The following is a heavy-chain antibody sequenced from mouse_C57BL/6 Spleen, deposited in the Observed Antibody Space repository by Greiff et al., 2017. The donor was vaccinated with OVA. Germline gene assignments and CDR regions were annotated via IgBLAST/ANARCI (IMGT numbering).Heavy chain of an antibody. CDR2: NYPRSGNT. V-gene: IGHV1-81*01. J-gene: IGHJ2*01. CDR1: GYTFPSYG. Sequence: VQVVESGAALARPGASVKLSCKASGYTFPSYGISWVKQRTGQGLEWIGENYPRSGNTYYNEKFKGKATLTADKSSSTAYMELRSLTSEDSAVYFCARSLLLYYFDYWGQGTTLTVSS. CDR3: ARSLLLYYFDY. D-gene: IGHD1-1*01.